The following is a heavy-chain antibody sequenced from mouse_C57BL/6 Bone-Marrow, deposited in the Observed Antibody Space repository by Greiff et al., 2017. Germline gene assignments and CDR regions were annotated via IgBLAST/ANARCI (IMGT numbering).Heavy chain of an antibody. CDR3: ARSGRWLLRTFDY. J-gene: IGHJ2*01. V-gene: IGHV1-53*01. Sequence: VQLQQSGTELVKPGASVKLSCKASGYTFTSYWMHWVKQRPGQGLEWIGNINPSNGGTNYNEKFKSKATLTVDKSSSTAYMQLSSLTSEDSAVYYCARSGRWLLRTFDYWGQGTTLTVSS. CDR1: GYTFTSYW. D-gene: IGHD2-3*01. CDR2: INPSNGGT.